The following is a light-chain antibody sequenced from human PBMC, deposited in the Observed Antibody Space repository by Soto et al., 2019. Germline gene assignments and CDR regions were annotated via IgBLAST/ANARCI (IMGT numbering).Light chain of an antibody. CDR2: DAS. V-gene: IGKV3-20*01. CDR1: QSLSNSE. J-gene: IGKJ4*01. Sequence: LTRSAGTLSLKTGERATLSCRASQSLSNSELAWYQQKPGQAPRLLIYDASNRATGIPARFSGSGSGTDFTLTFSRLEPEDFAVYYCEYYGTSITFGGGSNV. CDR3: EYYGTSIT.